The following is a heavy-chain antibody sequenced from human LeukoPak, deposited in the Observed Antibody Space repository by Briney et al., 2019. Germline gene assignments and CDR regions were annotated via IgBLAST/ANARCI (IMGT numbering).Heavy chain of an antibody. J-gene: IGHJ4*02. Sequence: GGSLRLSCAASGFTFSSYGMHWVRKAPGKGLEWVAVISYDGSNKYYADSVKGRFTISRDNSKNTLYLQMNSLRAEDTAVYYCARDRGPFDYWGQGTLVTVSS. CDR1: GFTFSSYG. V-gene: IGHV3-30*03. CDR3: ARDRGPFDY. CDR2: ISYDGSNK.